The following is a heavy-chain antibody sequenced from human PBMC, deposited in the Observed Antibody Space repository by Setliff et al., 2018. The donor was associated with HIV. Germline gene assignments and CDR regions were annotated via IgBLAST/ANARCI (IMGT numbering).Heavy chain of an antibody. V-gene: IGHV4-39*01. J-gene: IGHJ4*02. Sequence: SETLSLTCTVSGGSISSSSYYWGWIRQPPGKGLEWIGYIYYSGSTNYNPSLKSRVTISVDTSKNQFSLNLSSVTAADTAVYYCARQFWMLTTLYFDSLGPGTLVTVSS. CDR3: ARQFWMLTTLYFDS. CDR2: IYYSGST. D-gene: IGHD3-16*01. CDR1: GGSISSSSYY.